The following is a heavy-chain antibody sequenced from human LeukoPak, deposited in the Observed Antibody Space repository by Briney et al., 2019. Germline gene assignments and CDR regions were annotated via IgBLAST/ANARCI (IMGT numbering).Heavy chain of an antibody. J-gene: IGHJ3*02. V-gene: IGHV4-39*07. CDR1: GGSISSSSYY. CDR2: IYYSGST. CDR3: ARDITIFGVARDGFDI. D-gene: IGHD3-3*01. Sequence: PSETLSLTCTVSGGSISSSSYYWGWIRPPPGKGLEWIGSIYYSGSTYYNPSLKSRVTISVDTSKNQFSLKLSSVTAADTAVYYCARDITIFGVARDGFDIWGQGTMVTVSS.